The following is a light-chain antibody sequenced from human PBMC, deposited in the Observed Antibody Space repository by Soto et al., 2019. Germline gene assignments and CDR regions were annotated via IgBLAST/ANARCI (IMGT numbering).Light chain of an antibody. CDR2: EVS. CDR3: SSYTSSSTPVV. V-gene: IGLV2-14*01. J-gene: IGLJ2*01. Sequence: QSALTQPASVSGSPGQSITISCTGTSSDVGGYNYVSWHQQHPGKAPKLMIYEVSNRPSGVSNRFSGSKSGNTASLTISGFQAEDEADYYCSSYTSSSTPVVFGGGTKLTVL. CDR1: SSDVGGYNY.